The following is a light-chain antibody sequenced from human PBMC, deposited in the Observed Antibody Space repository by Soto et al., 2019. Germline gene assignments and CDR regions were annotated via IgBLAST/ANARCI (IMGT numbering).Light chain of an antibody. V-gene: IGLV2-8*01. CDR3: SSYAGSNNWV. Sequence: QSVLTQPPSASGSPGQSVTISCTGTRSDVGGYSYVSWYPQHPGKAPKPMIYEVSKRPSGVPDRFSGSKSGNTASLTVSGLQAEDEADYYCSSYAGSNNWVFGGGTKLTVL. J-gene: IGLJ3*02. CDR1: RSDVGGYSY. CDR2: EVS.